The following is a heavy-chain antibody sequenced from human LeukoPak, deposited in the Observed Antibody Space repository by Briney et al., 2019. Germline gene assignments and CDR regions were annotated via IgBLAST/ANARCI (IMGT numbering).Heavy chain of an antibody. CDR1: GFTFSSYG. CDR3: ARAPGTMIVVDY. J-gene: IGHJ4*02. V-gene: IGHV3-30*02. Sequence: GGSLRLSCAASGFTFSSYGMHWVRQAPGKGLEWVAFIRYDGSNKYYADSVKDRFTISRGNSKNTLYLQMNSLRPDDTAVYYCARAPGTMIVVDYWGQGTLVTVSS. D-gene: IGHD3-22*01. CDR2: IRYDGSNK.